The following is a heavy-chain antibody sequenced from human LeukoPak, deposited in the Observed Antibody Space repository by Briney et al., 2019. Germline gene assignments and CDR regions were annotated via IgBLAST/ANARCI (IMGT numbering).Heavy chain of an antibody. D-gene: IGHD4-11*01. CDR1: GFTFSDYY. CDR3: ARDSQDYSNYYYYYYGMDV. V-gene: IGHV3-11*06. CDR2: ISSSGGYR. Sequence: GGSLRLSCAASGFTFSDYYMSWIRQAPGKGLEWVSYISSSGGYRNYADSVKGRFTISRDDAKNSLYLQMNTLRDEDTAVYYCARDSQDYSNYYYYYYGMDVWGQGTTVTVSS. J-gene: IGHJ6*02.